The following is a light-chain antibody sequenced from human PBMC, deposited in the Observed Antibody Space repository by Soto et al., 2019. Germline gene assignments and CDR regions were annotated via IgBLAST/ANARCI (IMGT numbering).Light chain of an antibody. CDR1: QSVGSY. CDR3: QQRSDWPFT. Sequence: EIVLTQSPATLSLSPGDRATLSCRASQSVGSYLAWYQQRAGQAPRLLIYDATNRATGIPARFSGSGSGTDFTLTISSLEPEDFAVYYCQQRSDWPFTFGGGTKVEIK. CDR2: DAT. J-gene: IGKJ4*01. V-gene: IGKV3-11*01.